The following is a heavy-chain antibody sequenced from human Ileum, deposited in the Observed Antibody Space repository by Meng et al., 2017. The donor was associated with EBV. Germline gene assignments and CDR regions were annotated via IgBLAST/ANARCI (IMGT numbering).Heavy chain of an antibody. J-gene: IGHJ4*02. CDR3: ARSWGGGSSKE. V-gene: IGHV7-4-1*02. Sequence: QVQLVQFGSELKKPGASVKVSCKASGYSSTTHVINWVRQAPGQGLEWMGWISTNTGNPTYAPGFTGRFVFSLDTSVSTAYLQISSLKAEDTAVYYCARSWGGGSSKEWGQGTLVTVSS. CDR2: ISTNTGNP. CDR1: GYSSTTHV. D-gene: IGHD2-15*01.